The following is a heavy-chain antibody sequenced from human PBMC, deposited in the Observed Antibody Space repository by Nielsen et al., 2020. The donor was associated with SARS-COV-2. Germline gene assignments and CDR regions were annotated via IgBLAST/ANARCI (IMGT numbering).Heavy chain of an antibody. J-gene: IGHJ6*02. V-gene: IGHV3-23*01. CDR1: GFTFSSYA. CDR2: ISGSGGST. Sequence: GGSLRLSCAASGFTFSSYAMSWVRQAPGKGLEWVSAISGSGGSTYYADSVKGRFTISRDNSKNTLYLQMNSLRAEDTAVYYCAKDSSIAAAGYYYYYYGMDVWGQGTTVTVSS. D-gene: IGHD6-13*01. CDR3: AKDSSIAAAGYYYYYYGMDV.